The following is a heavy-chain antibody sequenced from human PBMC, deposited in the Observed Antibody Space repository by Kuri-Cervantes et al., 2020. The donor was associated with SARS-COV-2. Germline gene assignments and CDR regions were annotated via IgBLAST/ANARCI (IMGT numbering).Heavy chain of an antibody. CDR3: ARGAANYYYMDV. J-gene: IGHJ6*03. CDR2: IWYDGENE. CDR1: GFTFSNYV. D-gene: IGHD3-16*01. Sequence: LSLTCVASGFTFSNYVTHWVRQAPGKGLEWVAVIWYDGENEYYAGSVKGRFTISRDNSKNTVSLHMNSLRAEDTAMYYFARGAANYYYMDVWGKGTTVTVSS. V-gene: IGHV3-33*08.